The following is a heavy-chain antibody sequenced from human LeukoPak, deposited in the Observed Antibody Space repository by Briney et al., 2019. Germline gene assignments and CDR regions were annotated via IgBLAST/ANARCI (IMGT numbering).Heavy chain of an antibody. CDR3: ARIPGYSYGYDAFDI. D-gene: IGHD5-18*01. Sequence: SETLSLTCTVSGGSISSYYWSWIRQPPGKGLEWIGYIYYSGSTNYNPSPKSRVTISVDTSKNQLSLKLSSVTAADTAVYYCARIPGYSYGYDAFDIWGQGTMVTVSS. V-gene: IGHV4-59*01. CDR1: GGSISSYY. CDR2: IYYSGST. J-gene: IGHJ3*02.